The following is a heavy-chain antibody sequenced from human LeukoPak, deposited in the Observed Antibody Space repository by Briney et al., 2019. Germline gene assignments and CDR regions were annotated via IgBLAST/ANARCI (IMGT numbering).Heavy chain of an antibody. Sequence: GGSLRLSCAASGFTFSSYGMHWVRQAPGKGLEWVAVISCDGSNKYYADSVKGRFTISRDNSKNTLYLQMNSLRAEDTAVYYCAKGRGYSYGSNGMDVWGQGTTVTVSS. CDR3: AKGRGYSYGSNGMDV. CDR1: GFTFSSYG. V-gene: IGHV3-30*18. J-gene: IGHJ6*02. D-gene: IGHD5-18*01. CDR2: ISCDGSNK.